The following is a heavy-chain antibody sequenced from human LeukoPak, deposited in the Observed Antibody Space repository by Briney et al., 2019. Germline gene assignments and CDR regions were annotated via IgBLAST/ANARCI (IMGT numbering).Heavy chain of an antibody. V-gene: IGHV3-49*03. CDR2: IRSKAYGGTT. J-gene: IGHJ4*02. CDR3: ATPSGILPPDYGDYVFDY. CDR1: GFTFGDYA. D-gene: IGHD4-17*01. Sequence: GGSLRLSCTASGFTFGDYAMSWFRQAPGKGLEWVGFIRSKAYGGTTEYAASVKGRFTISRDDSKSIAYLQMNSLKTEDTAVYYCATPSGILPPDYGDYVFDYWGRGTLVTVSS.